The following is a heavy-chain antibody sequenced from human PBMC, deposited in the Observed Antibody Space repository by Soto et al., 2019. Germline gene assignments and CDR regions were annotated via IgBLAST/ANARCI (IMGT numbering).Heavy chain of an antibody. Sequence: ASVKVSCKASGYTFTSYYMHWVRQAPGQGLEWMGIINPSGGSTSYAQKFQGRVTMARDTSTSTVYMELSSLRSEDTAVYYCARESAGTLFYYYYYYGMDVWGQGTTVTVSS. V-gene: IGHV1-46*01. J-gene: IGHJ6*02. CDR3: ARESAGTLFYYYYYYGMDV. CDR1: GYTFTSYY. CDR2: INPSGGST. D-gene: IGHD6-13*01.